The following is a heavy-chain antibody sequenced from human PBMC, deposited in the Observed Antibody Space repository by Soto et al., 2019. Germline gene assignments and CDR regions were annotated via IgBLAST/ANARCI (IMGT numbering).Heavy chain of an antibody. CDR1: GYTFTNHW. D-gene: IGHD6-19*01. J-gene: IGHJ4*02. CDR3: ARPDSNGWYDY. V-gene: IGHV5-51*01. Sequence: ESLKISCKGSGYTFTNHWIAWVRQMPGKGLEWMGIVNPSDSDTRYSPSFQGQVTISADKSISHAYLQWSSLKASDTAIYYCARPDSNGWYDYWGQGSLVTVSS. CDR2: VNPSDSDT.